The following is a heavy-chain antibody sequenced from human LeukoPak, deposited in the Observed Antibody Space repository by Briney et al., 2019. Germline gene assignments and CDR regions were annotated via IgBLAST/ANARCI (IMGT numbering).Heavy chain of an antibody. J-gene: IGHJ3*02. CDR3: ARDRPTKGRSGRSWPDAFDI. CDR1: GDSVSSNSAA. CDR2: TYYRSKWYN. Sequence: SQTLSLTCAISGDSVSSNSAAWNWIRQSPSRGLEWLGRTYYRSKWYNDYAVSVKSRITINPDTSKNQFSLQLNSVTPEDTAVYYCARDRPTKGRSGRSWPDAFDIWGQGTMVTVSS. V-gene: IGHV6-1*01. D-gene: IGHD3-10*01.